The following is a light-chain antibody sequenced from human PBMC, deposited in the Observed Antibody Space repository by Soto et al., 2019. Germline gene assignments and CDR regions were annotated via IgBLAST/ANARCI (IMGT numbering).Light chain of an antibody. CDR2: EVS. CDR1: SSDVGAYNY. CDR3: SSLTTGFTWV. Sequence: QSALTQPASVSGSPGQSIAISCTGSSSDVGAYNYVSWYQQHPGKAPKLLVSEVSNRPSGVSDRFSGSKSGNTASLTISGLQAEDEADYYCSSLTTGFTWVFGTGTKVTVL. V-gene: IGLV2-14*01. J-gene: IGLJ1*01.